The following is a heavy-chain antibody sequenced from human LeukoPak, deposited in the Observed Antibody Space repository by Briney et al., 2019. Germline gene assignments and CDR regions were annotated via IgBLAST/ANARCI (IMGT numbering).Heavy chain of an antibody. Sequence: GGSLRLSCAASGFTFSSYSMNWVRQAPGKGLEWVSCISSSSSYIYYADSVKGRFTISRDNAKNSLYLQMNSLRAEDTAVYYCAREGSGYLDAFDIWGQGTMVTVSS. D-gene: IGHD3-3*01. V-gene: IGHV3-21*01. CDR3: AREGSGYLDAFDI. J-gene: IGHJ3*02. CDR2: ISSSSSYI. CDR1: GFTFSSYS.